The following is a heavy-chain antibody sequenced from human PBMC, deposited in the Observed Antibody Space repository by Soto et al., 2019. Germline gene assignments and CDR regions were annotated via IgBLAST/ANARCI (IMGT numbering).Heavy chain of an antibody. CDR1: GGSVSSGSYY. CDR3: AGGIVVVTPYY. J-gene: IGHJ4*02. D-gene: IGHD2-21*02. V-gene: IGHV4-61*01. Sequence: QVQLQESGPGLVKPSETLSLTCTVSGGSVSSGSYYWSWIRQPPGKGLEWIGYIYYSGSTNYNPSLMSRVTISVDTSKNQFSLELSSVTAADTAVYYCAGGIVVVTPYYWGQGTLVTVSS. CDR2: IYYSGST.